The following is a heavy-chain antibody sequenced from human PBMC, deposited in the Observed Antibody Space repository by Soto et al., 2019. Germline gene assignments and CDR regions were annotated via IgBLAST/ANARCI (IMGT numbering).Heavy chain of an antibody. CDR2: ISAYNGNT. J-gene: IGHJ6*02. Sequence: ASVKVSCTASGYTFTSYGISWVRQAPGQGLEWMGWISAYNGNTNYAQKLQGRVTMTTDTSTSTAYMELSSLRSEDTAVYYCARDNGYSYGYYYYGMDVWGQGTTVTVSS. V-gene: IGHV1-18*01. D-gene: IGHD5-18*01. CDR3: ARDNGYSYGYYYYGMDV. CDR1: GYTFTSYG.